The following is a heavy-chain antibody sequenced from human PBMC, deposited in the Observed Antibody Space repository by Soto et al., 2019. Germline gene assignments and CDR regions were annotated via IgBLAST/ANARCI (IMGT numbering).Heavy chain of an antibody. D-gene: IGHD2-21*01. Sequence: EVQLVESGGGLVQPGGSLRLSCAASGFTVSSNYMSWVRQAPGKGPEWVSVIYSGGSTYYADSVKGRFTISRDNSKNTLYLQMNSLRAEDTAVYYCARAPVGFFGDPFDYWGQGTLVTVSS. V-gene: IGHV3-66*01. CDR1: GFTVSSNY. CDR3: ARAPVGFFGDPFDY. CDR2: IYSGGST. J-gene: IGHJ4*02.